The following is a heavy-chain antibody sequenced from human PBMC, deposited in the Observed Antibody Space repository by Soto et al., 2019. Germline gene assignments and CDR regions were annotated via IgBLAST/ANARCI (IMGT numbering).Heavy chain of an antibody. CDR2: ISSSSSYI. Sequence: GGSLRLSCAASGFTFSSYSMNWVRQAPGKGPEWVSSISSSSSYIYYADSVKGRFTISRDNAKNSLYLQMNSLRAEDTAVYYCARDLNYDSSGYYYISWFDPWGQGTLVTVSS. CDR3: ARDLNYDSSGYYYISWFDP. V-gene: IGHV3-21*01. D-gene: IGHD3-22*01. J-gene: IGHJ5*02. CDR1: GFTFSSYS.